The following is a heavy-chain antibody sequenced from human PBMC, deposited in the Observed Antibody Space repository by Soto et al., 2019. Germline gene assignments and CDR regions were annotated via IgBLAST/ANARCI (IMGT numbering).Heavy chain of an antibody. Sequence: QAQLVQSGAEVKKPGASVKVSCKASGYTFTIYGISWVRQAPGQGLEWMGWISAYDGNTNYAQKLQRRVTMSTDTATCTAYMEPGSLRSADTSVYYCARVRWFGELLPGEVCCYGGQGTLDTVSS. CDR2: ISAYDGNT. V-gene: IGHV1-18*01. J-gene: IGHJ1*01. CDR3: ARVRWFGELLPGEVCCY. CDR1: GYTFTIYG. D-gene: IGHD3-10*01.